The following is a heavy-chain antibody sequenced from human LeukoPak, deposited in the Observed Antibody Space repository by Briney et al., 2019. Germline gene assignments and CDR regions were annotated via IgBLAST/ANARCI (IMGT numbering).Heavy chain of an antibody. CDR1: GYSFTSYW. CDR3: ARRDGYCSSTSCYADYYYGMDV. J-gene: IGHJ6*02. V-gene: IGHV5-51*01. Sequence: GESLKISCKGSGYSFTSYWIGWVRRMPGKGLEGMGIIYPGDSDTTYSPSFQGQVTISADKSISTAYLQWSSLKASDTAMYYCARRDGYCSSTSCYADYYYGMDVWGQGTTVTVSS. D-gene: IGHD2-2*01. CDR2: IYPGDSDT.